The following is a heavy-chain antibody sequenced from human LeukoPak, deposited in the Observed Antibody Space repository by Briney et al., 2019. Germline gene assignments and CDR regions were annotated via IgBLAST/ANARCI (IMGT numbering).Heavy chain of an antibody. J-gene: IGHJ5*02. Sequence: SETLSLTCYVSDDSISSSSYYWGWIRQPPGKGLEWIGSIYYNGNTYYNPSLKSRVTISVDTSKNQFSLKLSSVTAADTAVYYCARDGRGSSSRAEWFDPWGQGTLVTVSS. CDR2: IYYNGNT. CDR1: DDSISSSSYY. V-gene: IGHV4-39*07. D-gene: IGHD6-13*01. CDR3: ARDGRGSSSRAEWFDP.